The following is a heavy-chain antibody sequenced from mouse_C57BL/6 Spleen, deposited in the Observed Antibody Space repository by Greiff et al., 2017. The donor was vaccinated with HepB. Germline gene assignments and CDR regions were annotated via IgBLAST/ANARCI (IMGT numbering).Heavy chain of an antibody. Sequence: VQLQQSGPELVKPGASVKISCKASGYSFTGYYMHWVKQSHGNILDWIGYIYPYNGVSSYNQKFKGKASLTVDKSSSTAYMELRSLTSEDSAVYYCARAYYDYDDYAMDYWGQGTSVTVSS. CDR2: IYPYNGVS. J-gene: IGHJ4*01. D-gene: IGHD2-4*01. V-gene: IGHV1-31*01. CDR1: GYSFTGYY. CDR3: ARAYYDYDDYAMDY.